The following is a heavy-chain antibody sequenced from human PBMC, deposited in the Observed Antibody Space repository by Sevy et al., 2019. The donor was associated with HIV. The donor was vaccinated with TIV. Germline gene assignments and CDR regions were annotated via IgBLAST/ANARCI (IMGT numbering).Heavy chain of an antibody. J-gene: IGHJ4*02. CDR2: ISSGSSYI. D-gene: IGHD2-2*01. CDR1: GFTFSTYT. V-gene: IGHV3-21*01. Sequence: GGSLRLSCAASGFTFSTYTMNWVRHAPGKGLEWVSSISSGSSYIYYADSVKGRFTISRDNAKNSLYLQMNSLRAEDTAIYYCAGDGGCTSTSCLLYFDYWGQGTPVTVSS. CDR3: AGDGGCTSTSCLLYFDY.